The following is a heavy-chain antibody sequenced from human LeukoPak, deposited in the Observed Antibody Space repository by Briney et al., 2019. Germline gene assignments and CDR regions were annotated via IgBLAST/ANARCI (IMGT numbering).Heavy chain of an antibody. CDR3: ARDRPGGSSLDY. J-gene: IGHJ4*02. V-gene: IGHV4-59*01. CDR2: IHSSGST. CDR1: GGSISGDN. D-gene: IGHD6-13*01. Sequence: SETLSLTCTVSGGSISGDNWSWIRQSPGKGLEWIAYIHSSGSTSYNPSLKSRVTISVDTSKNEFSLKLTSVNAADTAVYYCARDRPGGSSLDYWGQGILVTVSS.